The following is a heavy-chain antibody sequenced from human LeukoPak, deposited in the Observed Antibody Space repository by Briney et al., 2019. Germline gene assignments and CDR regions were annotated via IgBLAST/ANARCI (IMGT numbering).Heavy chain of an antibody. CDR3: ARDPTRYCSGGSCAILDY. Sequence: SVKVSCKASGYTFTSYGISWVRQAPGQGLGWMGWISAYSGNTKYAQKLQGRVTMTADTSTGTAYMGMRSLRSNDTAVYDCARDPTRYCSGGSCAILDYWGQGTLVTVSS. CDR2: ISAYSGNT. J-gene: IGHJ4*02. V-gene: IGHV1-18*01. CDR1: GYTFTSYG. D-gene: IGHD2-15*01.